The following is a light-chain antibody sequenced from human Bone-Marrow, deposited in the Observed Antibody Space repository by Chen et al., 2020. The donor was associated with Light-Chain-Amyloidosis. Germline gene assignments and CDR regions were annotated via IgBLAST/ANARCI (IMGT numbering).Light chain of an antibody. V-gene: IGLV3-21*02. CDR2: DDS. CDR1: NIGSTS. Sequence: SYVLTLPSSVSVAPRQPATTTCGGNNIGSTSVHWYQQTPGQAPLLVVYDDSDRPSGIPERLSGSNSGNTATLTISRVEAGDEADYYCQVWDRSSDRPVFGGGTKLTVL. J-gene: IGLJ3*02. CDR3: QVWDRSSDRPV.